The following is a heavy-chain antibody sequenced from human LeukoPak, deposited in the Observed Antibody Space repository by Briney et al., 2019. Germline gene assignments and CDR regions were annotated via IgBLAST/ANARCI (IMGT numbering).Heavy chain of an antibody. CDR2: IYPGDSDT. D-gene: IGHD3-3*01. Sequence: GESLKISCKGSGYSFTTYWIGWVRQMPGKGLEWMGIIYPGDSDTRYSPSFQGQVTISVDESISTAYLQWSSLKASDTAMYYCARSRITTGILWFDPWGQGTLVTVSS. J-gene: IGHJ5*02. CDR1: GYSFTTYW. V-gene: IGHV5-51*01. CDR3: ARSRITTGILWFDP.